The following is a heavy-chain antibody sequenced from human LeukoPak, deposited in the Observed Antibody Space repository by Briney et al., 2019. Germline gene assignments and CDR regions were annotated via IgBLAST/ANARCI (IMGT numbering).Heavy chain of an antibody. CDR2: INQDGGEK. J-gene: IGHJ5*02. CDR3: ASQVVVTALDP. D-gene: IGHD2-21*02. V-gene: IGHV3-7*05. Sequence: PGGSLRLSCAASGLTFSSSWMSWVRQAPGKGLEWVANINQDGGEKYYVDSVKGRCTISRDNAKNALYLQMDSLRAEDTAVYYCASQVVVTALDPWGQGTLVTVSS. CDR1: GLTFSSSW.